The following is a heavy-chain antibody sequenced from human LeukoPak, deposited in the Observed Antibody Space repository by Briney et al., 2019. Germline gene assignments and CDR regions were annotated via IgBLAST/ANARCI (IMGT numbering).Heavy chain of an antibody. CDR2: IYYSGST. Sequence: PSETLSLTCTVSGGSISSGGYYWSWIRQHPGKGLEWIGYIYYSGSTYYNPSLESRVTISVDTSKNQFSLKLSSVTAADTAVYYCARAPRAGYTFDYWGQGTLVTVSS. V-gene: IGHV4-31*03. D-gene: IGHD3-16*02. J-gene: IGHJ4*02. CDR1: GGSISSGGYY. CDR3: ARAPRAGYTFDY.